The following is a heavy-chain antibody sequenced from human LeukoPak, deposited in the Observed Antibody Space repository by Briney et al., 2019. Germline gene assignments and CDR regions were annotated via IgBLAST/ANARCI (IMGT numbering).Heavy chain of an antibody. CDR1: GFTFSSYS. CDR2: ISSSSSYI. J-gene: IGHJ6*02. CDR3: ARDYERFGELLTDYYYYGMDV. V-gene: IGHV3-21*01. D-gene: IGHD3-10*01. Sequence: GGSLRLFCAASGFTFSSYSMNWVRQAPGKGRECGSSISSSSSYIYYADSVRGRFTISRDNDKNSLYLQMNSLRAEDTAVYYCARDYERFGELLTDYYYYGMDVWGQGTTVTVSS.